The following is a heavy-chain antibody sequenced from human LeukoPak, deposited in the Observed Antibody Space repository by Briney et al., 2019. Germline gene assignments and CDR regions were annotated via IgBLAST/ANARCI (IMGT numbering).Heavy chain of an antibody. Sequence: GGSLRLSCAASGFTFSSYAMSWVRQAPGKGLEWVSGITGSGGPTYYADSVKGRFTISRDNSKNTLYLQMNSLRAEDTAVYYCGRGPGEFDYWGQGTLVTVSS. CDR2: ITGSGGPT. CDR3: GRGPGEFDY. V-gene: IGHV3-23*01. CDR1: GFTFSSYA. J-gene: IGHJ4*02. D-gene: IGHD3-10*01.